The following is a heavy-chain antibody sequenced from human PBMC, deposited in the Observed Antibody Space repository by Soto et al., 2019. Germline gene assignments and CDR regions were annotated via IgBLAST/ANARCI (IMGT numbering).Heavy chain of an antibody. CDR3: AKDRDSSGWLGFDY. D-gene: IGHD6-19*01. V-gene: IGHV3-9*01. J-gene: IGHJ4*02. CDR1: GFTFDDYA. Sequence: EVQLVESGGGLVQPGRSLRLSCAASGFTFDDYAMHWVRQAPGKGLEWVSGISWNSGSIGYADSVKGRFTISRDNAKNSLYLQMNSLRVEDTALYYGAKDRDSSGWLGFDYWGQGTLVTVSS. CDR2: ISWNSGSI.